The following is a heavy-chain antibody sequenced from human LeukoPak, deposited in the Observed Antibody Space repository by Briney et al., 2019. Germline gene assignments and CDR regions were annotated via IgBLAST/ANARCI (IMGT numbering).Heavy chain of an antibody. Sequence: ASVKVSCKASGYTFTTYHLHWVRQAPGQGLEWMGRINPNSGDTNYAQKFQGRVTMTTDTSISTAYMDLSGLRSGDTAMYYCAREIRRGAGDWFDPWGQGTLVTASS. V-gene: IGHV1-2*06. J-gene: IGHJ5*02. CDR1: GYTFTTYH. D-gene: IGHD1-26*01. CDR2: INPNSGDT. CDR3: AREIRRGAGDWFDP.